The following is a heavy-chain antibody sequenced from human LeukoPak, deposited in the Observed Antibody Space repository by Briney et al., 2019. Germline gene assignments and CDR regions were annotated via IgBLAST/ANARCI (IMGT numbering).Heavy chain of an antibody. V-gene: IGHV3-11*01. J-gene: IGHJ4*02. CDR3: ARARCSSTTCPYFDY. D-gene: IGHD2-2*01. CDR2: ISGGGSII. CDR1: GFTFSDHY. Sequence: GGSLRLSCAASGFTFSDHYMSWIRQAPGKGLEWVSYISGGGSIIYYADSVKGRFTISRDNGKSSLCLRMTSLRAEDTAVYYCARARCSSTTCPYFDYWGQGTLVTVSS.